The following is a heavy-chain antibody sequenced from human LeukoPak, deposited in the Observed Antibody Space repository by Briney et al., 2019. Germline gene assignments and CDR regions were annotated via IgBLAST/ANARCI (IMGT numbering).Heavy chain of an antibody. CDR1: GYTFTSYG. CDR2: ISAYNGNT. CDR3: AREVEYCSSTSCYGRPNPDYYYYYGMDV. Sequence: ASVKVSCKASGYTFTSYGISWVRQAPGQGLEWMGWISAYNGNTNYAQKLQGRVTITADESTSTAYMELSSLRSEDTAVYYCAREVEYCSSTSCYGRPNPDYYYYYGMDVWGQGTTVTVSS. V-gene: IGHV1-18*01. J-gene: IGHJ6*02. D-gene: IGHD2-2*01.